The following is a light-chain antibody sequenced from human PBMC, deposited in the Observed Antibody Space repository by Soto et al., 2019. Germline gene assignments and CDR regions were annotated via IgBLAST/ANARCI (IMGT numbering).Light chain of an antibody. CDR1: QSVSNN. J-gene: IGKJ1*01. CDR3: QQYNNWWT. CDR2: GAS. V-gene: IGKV3-15*01. Sequence: EIVMTQSPATLSVSPGERATLSCRASQSVSNNLAWYQQKPGRAPRLLIYGASTRATGIPARFSGSGSGTEFTLTISSLQSEDFAVYYCQQYNNWWTFGQGTKVDIK.